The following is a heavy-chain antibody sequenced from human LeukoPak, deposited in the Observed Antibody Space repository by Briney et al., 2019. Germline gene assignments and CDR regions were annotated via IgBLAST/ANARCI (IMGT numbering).Heavy chain of an antibody. CDR3: ARDQEGFDY. CDR1: GYTLTELS. Sequence: ASVKVSCKVSGYTLTELSMHWVRQAPGQGLEWMGMIYPRDGSTSYAQKFQGRVTVTRDTSTSTVHMELSGLRSEDTAVYYCARDQEGFDYWGQGTLVTVSS. V-gene: IGHV1-46*01. CDR2: IYPRDGST. J-gene: IGHJ4*02.